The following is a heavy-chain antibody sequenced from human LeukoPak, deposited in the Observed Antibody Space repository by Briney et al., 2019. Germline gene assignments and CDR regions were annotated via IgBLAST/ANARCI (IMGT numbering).Heavy chain of an antibody. CDR1: GYSISSGYY. CDR3: ARDVSYRLDY. J-gene: IGHJ4*02. D-gene: IGHD3-16*02. CDR2: IYHSGST. Sequence: SGTLSLTCTVSGYSISSGYYWGWIRQPPGKGLEWIGSIYHSGSTYYNPSLKSRVTISVDTSKNQFSLKLSSVTAADTAVYYCARDVSYRLDYWGQGTLVTVSS. V-gene: IGHV4-38-2*02.